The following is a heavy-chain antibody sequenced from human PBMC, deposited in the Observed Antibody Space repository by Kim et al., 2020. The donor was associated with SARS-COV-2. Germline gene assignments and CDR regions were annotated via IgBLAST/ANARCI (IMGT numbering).Heavy chain of an antibody. Sequence: GGSLRLSCTASGFIFSSYGMHWVRQAPGKGLEWVTVISYDGSNENYADSVKGRFTISRDNSKSTVYLQMNSLRAEDTAVYYCAKDGYSSSWFRYYFDYWGQGALVTVSS. CDR1: GFIFSSYG. J-gene: IGHJ4*02. V-gene: IGHV3-30*18. CDR2: ISYDGSNE. CDR3: AKDGYSSSWFRYYFDY. D-gene: IGHD6-13*01.